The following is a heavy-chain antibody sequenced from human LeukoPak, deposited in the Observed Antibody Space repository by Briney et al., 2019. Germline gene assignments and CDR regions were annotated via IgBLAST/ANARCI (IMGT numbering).Heavy chain of an antibody. Sequence: SETLSLTCDVYGGSFSGYYWSWIRQPPGKGLEWIGEINHSGRTNYNPSLKSRVTISVDTSKNQFSLKLSSVTAADAAVYYCARVLRIIDYWGQGTLVTVSS. CDR1: GGSFSGYY. V-gene: IGHV4-34*01. J-gene: IGHJ4*02. D-gene: IGHD2-15*01. CDR2: INHSGRT. CDR3: ARVLRIIDY.